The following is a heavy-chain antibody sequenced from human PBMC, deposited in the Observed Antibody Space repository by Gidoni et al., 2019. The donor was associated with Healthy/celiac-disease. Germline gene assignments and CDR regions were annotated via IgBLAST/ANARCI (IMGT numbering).Heavy chain of an antibody. V-gene: IGHV1-69*01. D-gene: IGHD4-17*01. J-gene: IGHJ6*02. CDR3: AREAVRYYGMDV. CDR1: GVTFSSYA. CDR2: IIPILGTA. Sequence: QVQLVQSVAELKKPGSSVNVSCKASGVTFSSYAISWVRQAPGQGLEWMVGIIPILGTANYEQKFQGRVTITADESTSTAYMELSSLRSEDTAVYYCAREAVRYYGMDVWGQGTTVTVSS.